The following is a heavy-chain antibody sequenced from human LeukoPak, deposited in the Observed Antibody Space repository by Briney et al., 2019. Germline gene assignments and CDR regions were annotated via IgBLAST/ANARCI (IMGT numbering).Heavy chain of an antibody. CDR2: IYHSGST. Sequence: PSETLSLTCTVSGYSISSGYYWGWIRQPPGKGLEWIGSIYHSGSTYYNPSLKSRVTIAVETSKNQFSLKLSSVTAADTAVYYCARGGPKIVATITKARNFDYWGQGTLVTVSS. D-gene: IGHD5-12*01. CDR3: ARGGPKIVATITKARNFDY. CDR1: GYSISSGYY. J-gene: IGHJ4*02. V-gene: IGHV4-38-2*02.